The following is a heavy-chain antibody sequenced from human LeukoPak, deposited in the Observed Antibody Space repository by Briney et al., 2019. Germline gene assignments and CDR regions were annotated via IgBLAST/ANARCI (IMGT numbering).Heavy chain of an antibody. V-gene: IGHV3-48*01. J-gene: IGHJ4*02. CDR1: GFTFSDYS. CDR3: TRVIVAVPGYFDYFDF. D-gene: IGHD6-19*01. CDR2: IGIDSGNT. Sequence: GGSLRLSCAASGFTFSDYSMNWVRQAPGKGLEWISYIGIDSGNTNYADSVKGRFTISGDKAKNSLYPQMNSLRVEDTAVYYCTRVIVAVPGYFDYFDFWGQGVLVTVSS.